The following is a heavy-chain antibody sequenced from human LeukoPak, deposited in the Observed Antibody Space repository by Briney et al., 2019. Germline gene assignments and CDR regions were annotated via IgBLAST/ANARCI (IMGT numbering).Heavy chain of an antibody. V-gene: IGHV3-30*18. Sequence: NPGRSLRLSCAASGFTFSSYGMHWVRQAPGKGLEWVAVISYDGSNKYYADSVKGRFTISRDNSKNTLYLQMNSLRAEDTAVYYCAKDGYGSGSAFDYWGQGTLVTVSS. J-gene: IGHJ4*02. CDR1: GFTFSSYG. CDR2: ISYDGSNK. D-gene: IGHD3-10*01. CDR3: AKDGYGSGSAFDY.